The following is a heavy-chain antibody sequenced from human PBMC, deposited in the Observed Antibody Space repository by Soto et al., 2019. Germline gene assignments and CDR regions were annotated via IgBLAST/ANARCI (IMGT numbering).Heavy chain of an antibody. V-gene: IGHV4-34*01. J-gene: IGHJ6*03. D-gene: IGHD3-9*01. CDR1: GGSFSGYY. CDR2: INHSGST. CDR3: ARAPYYDILTGYVDYYYMDV. Sequence: SETLSLTCAVYGGSFSGYYWSWIRQPPGKGLEWIGEINHSGSTNYNPSLKSRVTISVDTSKNQFSLKLSSVTAADTAVYYCARAPYYDILTGYVDYYYMDVWGKGTTVTVS.